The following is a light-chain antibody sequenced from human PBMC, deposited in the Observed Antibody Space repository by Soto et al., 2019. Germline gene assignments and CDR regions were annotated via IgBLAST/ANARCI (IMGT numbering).Light chain of an antibody. CDR1: RDISSS. J-gene: IGKJ2*01. CDR2: AAS. V-gene: IGKV1-27*01. Sequence: DVQMTQSPSSLSASVGDRVTITCRASRDISSSLAWYQQKPGKVPKLLIYAASTLHAGVQSRFSGSGSGTFFELTINSLQPEDVATYYCQKYNSAPNTFGRGTRLEIK. CDR3: QKYNSAPNT.